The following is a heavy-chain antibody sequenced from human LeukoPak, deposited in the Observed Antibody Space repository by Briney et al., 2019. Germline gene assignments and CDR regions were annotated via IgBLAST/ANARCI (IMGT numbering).Heavy chain of an antibody. J-gene: IGHJ5*02. V-gene: IGHV4-59*08. CDR3: ARLAIGYCSGGSCSDWFDP. CDR1: GDSISRFY. Sequence: PAETLSLTCSVSGDSISRFYWSWIRQPPGKGLEWIGYIYYSGSTNYNPSLKSRVTISVDTSKNQFSLELSSVTAADTAVYYCARLAIGYCSGGSCSDWFDPWGQGTLVTVSS. D-gene: IGHD2-15*01. CDR2: IYYSGST.